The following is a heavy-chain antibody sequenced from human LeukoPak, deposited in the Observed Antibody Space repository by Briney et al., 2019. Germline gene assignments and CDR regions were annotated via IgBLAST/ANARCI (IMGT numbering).Heavy chain of an antibody. D-gene: IGHD4/OR15-4a*01. CDR2: IVPMSGIT. J-gene: IGHJ1*01. Sequence: SVKVSCKASGGTVRRYAVKWVRQAPGQGLEWMGGIVPMSGITVYAQKFQGRVTVSTDESTNTDYMEVSSLTSEDTAVYYCTTYGGNTAEYFQYWGQGTLVTVSS. V-gene: IGHV1-69*05. CDR1: GGTVRRYA. CDR3: TTYGGNTAEYFQY.